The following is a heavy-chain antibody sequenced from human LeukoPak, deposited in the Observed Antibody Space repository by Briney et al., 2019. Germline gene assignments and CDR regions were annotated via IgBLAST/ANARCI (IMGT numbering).Heavy chain of an antibody. D-gene: IGHD2-2*01. CDR1: GFTFSSFW. V-gene: IGHV3-7*01. Sequence: PGGSLRPSCAASGFTFSSFWMSWVRQVPGMGLEWVANIKDDGSENHHVDSVRGRFTISRDNAKNSLYLQMNSLRAEDTAVYYCATNGHSHANRGQGTLVTVSS. J-gene: IGHJ4*02. CDR3: ATNGHSHAN. CDR2: IKDDGSEN.